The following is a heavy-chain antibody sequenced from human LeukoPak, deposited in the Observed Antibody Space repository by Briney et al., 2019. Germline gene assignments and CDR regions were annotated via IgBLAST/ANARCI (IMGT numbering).Heavy chain of an antibody. D-gene: IGHD2-2*01. CDR2: TNPNSGGT. CDR1: GYTFTAYY. V-gene: IGHV1-2*02. J-gene: IGHJ4*02. CDR3: ARGGRYCSTTSCLGEGYYFDY. Sequence: ASVKVSCKASGYTFTAYYIHWVRQALGQGLEWMGWTNPNSGGTNYAQKFQGRVTMTRDTSISTAYMDLSRLRSDDTAVYYCARGGRYCSTTSCLGEGYYFDYWGQGTLVTVSS.